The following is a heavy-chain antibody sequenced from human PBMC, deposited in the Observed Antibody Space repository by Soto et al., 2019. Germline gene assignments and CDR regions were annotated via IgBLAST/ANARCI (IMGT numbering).Heavy chain of an antibody. CDR3: ARSQLGVGDAFDI. Sequence: GGSLRLSCAASGFTFSDYYMSWMRQAPGKGLEWVSYISNSGSIKYYADSVKGRFTISRENAKNSLYLQMDSLRADDTAVYYCARSQLGVGDAFDIWGQGTMVTVSS. D-gene: IGHD7-27*01. J-gene: IGHJ3*02. CDR1: GFTFSDYY. CDR2: ISNSGSIK. V-gene: IGHV3-11*01.